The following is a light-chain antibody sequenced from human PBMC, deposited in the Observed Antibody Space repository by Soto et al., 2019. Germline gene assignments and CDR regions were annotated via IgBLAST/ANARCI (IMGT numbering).Light chain of an antibody. CDR1: QSVGSN. V-gene: IGKV3-20*01. Sequence: VMTQSPATLSVSPRERATLSCRASQSVGSNLAWYQQKPGQAPRLLTYGASSRATGIPDRFSGGGFGTDFTLTVTRLEPEDFAVYYCQQYGSSITFGQGTRLDI. J-gene: IGKJ5*01. CDR2: GAS. CDR3: QQYGSSIT.